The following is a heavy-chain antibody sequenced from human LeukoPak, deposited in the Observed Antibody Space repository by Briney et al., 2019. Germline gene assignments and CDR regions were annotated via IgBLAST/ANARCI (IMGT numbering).Heavy chain of an antibody. J-gene: IGHJ6*03. D-gene: IGHD3-3*01. CDR2: ISGSGGST. V-gene: IGHV3-23*01. Sequence: GGSLRLSCAASGSTFSSYAMSWVRQAPGKGLEWVSAISGSGGSTYYADPVKGRFTISRDNSKNTLYLQMNSLRAEDTAVYYCAKDLLQDYDFWSGYYTGMDVWGKGTTVTVPS. CDR1: GSTFSSYA. CDR3: AKDLLQDYDFWSGYYTGMDV.